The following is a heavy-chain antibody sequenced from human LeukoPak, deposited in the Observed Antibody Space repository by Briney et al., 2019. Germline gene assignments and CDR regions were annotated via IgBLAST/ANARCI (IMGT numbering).Heavy chain of an antibody. V-gene: IGHV3-23*01. CDR3: AKDSHWILFDD. Sequence: PGGSLRLSCSASGFTFTTYGMNWVRQAPGKGLEWVSGIGGSGTRTYYADSVKGRFTISRDNSKNTLYLQMDSLRDEDTAVYYCAKDSHWILFDDWGQGTPVTVSS. D-gene: IGHD2-2*03. CDR1: GFTFTTYG. J-gene: IGHJ4*02. CDR2: IGGSGTRT.